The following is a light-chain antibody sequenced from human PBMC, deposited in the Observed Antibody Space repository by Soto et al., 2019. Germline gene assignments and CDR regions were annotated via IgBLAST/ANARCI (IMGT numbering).Light chain of an antibody. CDR1: QALNAKY. Sequence: EIVLTQSPGTLSLSPGERASLSCRASQALNAKYLGWYQQKPGQAPRLLIYSTARRAAGIPDRFSGSGSGTDVTLTISGLEPGDSAVYYCQHYDTSPAWTFGQGTKVEIK. J-gene: IGKJ1*01. V-gene: IGKV3-20*01. CDR2: STA. CDR3: QHYDTSPAWT.